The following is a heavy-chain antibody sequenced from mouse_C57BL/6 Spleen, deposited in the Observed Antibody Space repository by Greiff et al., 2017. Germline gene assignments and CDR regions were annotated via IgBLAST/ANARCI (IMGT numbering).Heavy chain of an antibody. CDR1: GFNFSSYN. J-gene: IGHJ4*01. V-gene: IGHV5-9*01. CDR3: ARQDGYYGAMDY. Sequence: EVKLVESGGGLVKPGGSLKLSCAASGFNFSSYNMSWVRQTPEKRLEWVATISGGGGNTYYPDSVKGRFTISRDNAKNTLYLQMSSLSSEDTALYYCARQDGYYGAMDYWGQGTSVTVSS. D-gene: IGHD2-3*01. CDR2: ISGGGGNT.